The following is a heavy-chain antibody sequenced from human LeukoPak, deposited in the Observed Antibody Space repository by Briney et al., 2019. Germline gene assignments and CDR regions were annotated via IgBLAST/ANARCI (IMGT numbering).Heavy chain of an antibody. CDR2: ISAYNGNT. CDR1: GYTFTGYY. Sequence: GASVKVSCKASGYTFTGYYMHWVRQAPGQGLEWMGWISAYNGNTNYAQKLQGRVTMTTDTSTSTAYMELSSLRSEDTAVYYCARGYGSGSFEDRYFDYWGQGTLVTVSS. J-gene: IGHJ4*02. CDR3: ARGYGSGSFEDRYFDY. D-gene: IGHD3-10*01. V-gene: IGHV1-18*04.